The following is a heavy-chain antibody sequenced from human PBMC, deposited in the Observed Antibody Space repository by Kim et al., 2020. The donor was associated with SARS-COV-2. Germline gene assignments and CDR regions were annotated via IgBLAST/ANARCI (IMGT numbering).Heavy chain of an antibody. CDR2: INPNSGGT. Sequence: ASVKVSCKASGYTFTGYYMHWVRQAPGQGLEWMGWINPNSGGTNHAQKFQGWVTMTRDTSISTPYMELSRLRSDDTAVYYCARGMDSSGYDYWGQGTLVTVSS. J-gene: IGHJ4*02. CDR3: ARGMDSSGYDY. D-gene: IGHD3-22*01. CDR1: GYTFTGYY. V-gene: IGHV1-2*04.